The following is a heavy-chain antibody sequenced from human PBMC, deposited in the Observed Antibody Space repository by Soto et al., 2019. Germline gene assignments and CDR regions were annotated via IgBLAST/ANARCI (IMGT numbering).Heavy chain of an antibody. CDR1: GGTFSSYT. CDR2: IIPILGIA. V-gene: IGHV1-69*02. CDR3: ARGAERDAFDI. J-gene: IGHJ3*02. Sequence: QVQLVQSGAEVKKPGSSVKVSCKASGGTFSSYTISWVRQAPGQGLEWMGRIIPILGIANYAQKFQGRVTITADKSTSTAYMELSSLRSEDTAVYYCARGAERDAFDIWGQGTMVTVSS.